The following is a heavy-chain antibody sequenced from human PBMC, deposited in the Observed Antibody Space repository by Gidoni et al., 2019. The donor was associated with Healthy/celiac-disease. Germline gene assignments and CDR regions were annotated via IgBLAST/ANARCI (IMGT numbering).Heavy chain of an antibody. D-gene: IGHD3-22*01. V-gene: IGHV4-34*01. CDR3: ARASGYDSSGYYGI. CDR2: INHSGST. CDR1: VGSFSGSY. Sequence: QVQLQQWGAGLLKPSETLSLTCAVYVGSFSGSYWSWIRQPPGKGLEWIGEINHSGSTNYNPSLKSRVTISVDTSKNQFSLKLSSVTAADTAVYYCARASGYDSSGYYGIWGQGTLVTVSS. J-gene: IGHJ4*02.